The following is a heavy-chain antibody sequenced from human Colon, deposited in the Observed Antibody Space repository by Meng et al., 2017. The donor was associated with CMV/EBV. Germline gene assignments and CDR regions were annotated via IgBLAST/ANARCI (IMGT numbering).Heavy chain of an antibody. CDR1: GFTFGDYA. V-gene: IGHV3-49*04. J-gene: IGHJ6*02. Sequence: GESLKISCTASGFTFGDYAMSWVRQAPGKGLEWVGFIRSKAYGGTTEYAASVKGRFTISRDDSKSIAYLQMNSLKTEDTAVYYCTRVGLRYNYYGMGVWGQGTTVTVSS. D-gene: IGHD3-9*01. CDR3: TRVGLRYNYYGMGV. CDR2: IRSKAYGGTT.